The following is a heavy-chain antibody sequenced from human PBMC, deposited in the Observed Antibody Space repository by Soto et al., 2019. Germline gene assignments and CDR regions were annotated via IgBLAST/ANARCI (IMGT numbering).Heavy chain of an antibody. D-gene: IGHD2-2*01. Sequence: ASVKVSCKASGYTFTSYGISWVRQAPGQGLEWMGWISAYNGNTNYAQKLQGRVTMTTDTSTSTAYMELRSLRSDDTAVYYCARRAAGCSSTSCYFYYGMDVWGQGTTVTVSS. V-gene: IGHV1-18*04. CDR1: GYTFTSYG. CDR2: ISAYNGNT. CDR3: ARRAAGCSSTSCYFYYGMDV. J-gene: IGHJ6*02.